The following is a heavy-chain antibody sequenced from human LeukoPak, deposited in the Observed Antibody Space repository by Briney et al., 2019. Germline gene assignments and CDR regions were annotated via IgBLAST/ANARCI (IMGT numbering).Heavy chain of an antibody. CDR3: AKVGRAYDSSWPFDS. V-gene: IGHV4-59*01. CDR1: GGSFSGYY. CDR2: VYSSGSA. D-gene: IGHD3-22*01. J-gene: IGHJ4*02. Sequence: SSETLSLTCAVYGGSFSGYYWYWIRLPPGKGLEWIGYVYSSGSATYNPSLESRVTISVDTSKNQFSLHLRSVTAADTAVYYCAKVGRAYDSSWPFDSWSQGALVTVSS.